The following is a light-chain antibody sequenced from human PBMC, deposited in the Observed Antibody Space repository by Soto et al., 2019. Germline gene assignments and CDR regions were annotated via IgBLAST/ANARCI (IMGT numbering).Light chain of an antibody. CDR2: DAS. CDR3: QQRSSWPRT. J-gene: IGKJ1*01. Sequence: EIVLTQSPATLSLSPGERATLSCRASQSVSSYLAWYQQKPGQVPRLVIYDASNRATGIPGRFSGSGPGTDFTLNISSIEPEDFGVYYCQQRSSWPRTFGQGTKVEIK. CDR1: QSVSSY. V-gene: IGKV3-11*01.